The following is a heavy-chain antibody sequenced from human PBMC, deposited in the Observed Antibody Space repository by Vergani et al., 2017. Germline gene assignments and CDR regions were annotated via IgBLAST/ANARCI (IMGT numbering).Heavy chain of an antibody. Sequence: QVQLQESGPGLVKPSQTLSLTCTVSGGSISSGDYYWSWIRQPPGKGLEWIGYIYYSGSTYYNPSLKSRVTISVDTSKNQFSLKLSSVTAADTAVYYCGRGGLITMVRGVITWFDPWGQGTLVTVSS. J-gene: IGHJ5*02. CDR3: GRGGLITMVRGVITWFDP. CDR1: GGSISSGDYY. V-gene: IGHV4-30-4*01. D-gene: IGHD3-10*01. CDR2: IYYSGST.